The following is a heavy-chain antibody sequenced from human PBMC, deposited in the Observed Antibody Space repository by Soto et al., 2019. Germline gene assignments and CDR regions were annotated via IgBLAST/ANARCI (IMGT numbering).Heavy chain of an antibody. Sequence: SGPTLVNPTQTLTLTCTFSGFSLSSSGMCVIWIRQPPGKALEWLARIDWDDDKYYSTSLKTRLTISKDTSKNQVVLTMTNMDPVDTATYYCARSQTGIVLVPAAYGPHDAFDIWGQGTMVTVSS. CDR2: IDWDDDK. CDR3: ARSQTGIVLVPAAYGPHDAFDI. D-gene: IGHD2-2*01. CDR1: GFSLSSSGMC. J-gene: IGHJ3*02. V-gene: IGHV2-70*11.